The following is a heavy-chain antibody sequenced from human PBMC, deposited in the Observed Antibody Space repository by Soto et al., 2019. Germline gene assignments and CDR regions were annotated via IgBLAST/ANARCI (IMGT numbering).Heavy chain of an antibody. CDR1: GGSISGSY. J-gene: IGHJ3*01. CDR3: ARGSHYDFSSGYADSFDV. V-gene: IGHV4-59*12. D-gene: IGHD3-3*01. CDR2: VYYTGSI. Sequence: SETLSLTCSVSGGSISGSYWSWIRQSPGNGLEWLGYVYYTGSINYSPSLRSRVTVSVDTSKNQFSLKLFSMTAADTAVYYCARGSHYDFSSGYADSFDVWGQGTMVT.